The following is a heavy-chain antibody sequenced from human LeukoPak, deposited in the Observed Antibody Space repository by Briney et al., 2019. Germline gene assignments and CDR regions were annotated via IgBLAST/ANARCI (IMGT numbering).Heavy chain of an antibody. CDR3: ARSPERLRSYDAFDI. Sequence: GGSLRLSCAASGFTFSSYGMHWVRQAPGKGLEWVAVISYDGSNKYYADSVKGRFTISRDNSKNTLYLQMNSLRAEDTAVYYCARSPERLRSYDAFDIWGQGTMVTVSS. CDR2: ISYDGSNK. J-gene: IGHJ3*02. D-gene: IGHD2/OR15-2a*01. V-gene: IGHV3-30*03. CDR1: GFTFSSYG.